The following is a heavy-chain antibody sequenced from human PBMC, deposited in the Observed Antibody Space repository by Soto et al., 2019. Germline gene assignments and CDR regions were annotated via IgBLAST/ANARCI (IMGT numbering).Heavy chain of an antibody. CDR1: GDSISSDKW. Sequence: QVQLQESGPGLVKPSGTLSLTCAVSGDSISSDKWGSWVRQPPGKGLEWIGEIHHSGRTNYNPSLKSRVTILVEKSKNQVSLELSSMTAADTAVYYCAGGGDWQFDYWGQGTLVTVSS. CDR3: AGGGDWQFDY. J-gene: IGHJ4*02. V-gene: IGHV4-4*02. CDR2: IHHSGRT. D-gene: IGHD2-21*02.